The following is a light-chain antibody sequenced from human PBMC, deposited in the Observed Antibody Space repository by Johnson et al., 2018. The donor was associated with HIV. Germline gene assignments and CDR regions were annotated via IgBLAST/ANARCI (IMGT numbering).Light chain of an antibody. V-gene: IGLV1-51*01. CDR3: GKWDTSLSDRGV. CDR1: SSNIGNNY. Sequence: QSLLTQPPSVSAAPGQKVTISCSGSSSNIGNNYLSWYQHLPGTAPRLLIYDNIKRPSGIPDRLSGSTSGTSATLGTTGIHTCDEAAYYCGKWDTSLSDRGVFGTGTKVTVL. CDR2: DNI. J-gene: IGLJ1*01.